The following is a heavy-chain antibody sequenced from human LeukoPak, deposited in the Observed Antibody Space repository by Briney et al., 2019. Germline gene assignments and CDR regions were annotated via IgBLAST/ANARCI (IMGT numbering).Heavy chain of an antibody. CDR2: IRYDGSNK. CDR1: GFTFSSYG. Sequence: GGSLRLSCAASGFTFSSYGMHWVRQAPGKGLEWVAFIRYDGSNKYYADSVKGRFTISRDNSKNTLYLQMNSLRAEDTAVYYCARDIIGMVRGVYYWGQGTLVTVSS. V-gene: IGHV3-30*02. J-gene: IGHJ4*02. D-gene: IGHD3-10*01. CDR3: ARDIIGMVRGVYY.